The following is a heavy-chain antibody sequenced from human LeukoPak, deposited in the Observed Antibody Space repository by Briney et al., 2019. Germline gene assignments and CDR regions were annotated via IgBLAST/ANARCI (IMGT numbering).Heavy chain of an antibody. CDR1: GYTFTSYD. V-gene: IGHV1-8*01. D-gene: IGHD6-13*01. CDR2: MNPNSGNT. J-gene: IGHJ4*02. CDR3: ARVGSSWYDPFDY. Sequence: GASVKASCKASGYTFTSYDINWVRQATGHGLEWMGWMNPNSGNTGYAQKFQGRVTMTRNTSISTAYMELSSLRSEDTAVYYCARVGSSWYDPFDYWGQGTLVTVSS.